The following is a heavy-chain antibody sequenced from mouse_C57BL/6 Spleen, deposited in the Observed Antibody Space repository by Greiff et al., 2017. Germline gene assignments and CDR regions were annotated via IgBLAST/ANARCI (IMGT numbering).Heavy chain of an antibody. CDR3: ARYDWDVDY. CDR1: GYTFTDYY. CDR2: IYPGSGNT. J-gene: IGHJ2*01. D-gene: IGHD4-1*01. V-gene: IGHV1-76*01. Sequence: VQLQQSGAELVRPGASVKLSCKASGYTFTDYYINWVKQRPGQGLEWIARIYPGSGNTYYNEKFKGKATLTAEKSSSTAYMQLSSLTSEDSAVYFCARYDWDVDYWGQGTTLTVSS.